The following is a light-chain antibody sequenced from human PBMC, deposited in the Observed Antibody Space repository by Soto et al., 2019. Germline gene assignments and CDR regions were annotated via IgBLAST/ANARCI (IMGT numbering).Light chain of an antibody. J-gene: IGKJ1*01. V-gene: IGKV3-20*01. CDR3: QQYGSSPRT. CDR2: SAS. Sequence: EVVLTKSPGTLSLSPGERATLSCRASQSVSANNLAWYQQKAGQAPRLLIYSASSRATGIPDRFSGSGSGTDFTLTISRLEPEDLAVYYCQQYGSSPRTFGRGTKVDIK. CDR1: QSVSANN.